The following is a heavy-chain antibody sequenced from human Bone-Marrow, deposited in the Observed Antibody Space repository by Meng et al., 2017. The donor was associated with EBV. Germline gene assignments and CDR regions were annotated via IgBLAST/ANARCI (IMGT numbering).Heavy chain of an antibody. D-gene: IGHD2-21*01. Sequence: EVQVMESGGGLVQPGWSLRLSCAASGFTLSSYWVHWVRQAPGKGLVWVSRINPDGSVINYADSVKGRFTISRDNAKNIVYLQMNNLRTEDTAVYYCAKDCFGDKDSWGQGTLVTVSS. J-gene: IGHJ4*02. CDR2: INPDGSVI. CDR1: GFTLSSYW. CDR3: AKDCFGDKDS. V-gene: IGHV3-74*01.